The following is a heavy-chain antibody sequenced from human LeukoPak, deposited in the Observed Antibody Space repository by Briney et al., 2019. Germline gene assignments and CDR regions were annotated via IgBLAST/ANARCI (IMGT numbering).Heavy chain of an antibody. V-gene: IGHV4-34*01. CDR2: INHSGST. CDR1: GGSMSNYY. CDR3: ARGLYSRGYGMDV. J-gene: IGHJ6*02. Sequence: SETLSLTCTVSGGSMSNYYWSWIRQPPGKGLEWIGEINHSGSTNYNPSLKSRVTISVDTSKNQFSLKLSSVTAADTAVYYCARGLYSRGYGMDVWGQGTTVTVSS. D-gene: IGHD6-13*01.